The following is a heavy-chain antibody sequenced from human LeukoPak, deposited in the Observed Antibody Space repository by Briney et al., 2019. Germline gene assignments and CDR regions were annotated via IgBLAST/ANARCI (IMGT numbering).Heavy chain of an antibody. Sequence: SETLSLTCAVSGYSISSGYYWGWIRPPPGKGLEWIGSIYHSGSTYYNPSLKSRVTISVDTSKNQFSLKLSSVTAADTAVYYCASTYCSSTSCSLNAFDIWGQGTMVTVSS. CDR3: ASTYCSSTSCSLNAFDI. CDR1: GYSISSGYY. J-gene: IGHJ3*02. D-gene: IGHD2-2*01. CDR2: IYHSGST. V-gene: IGHV4-38-2*01.